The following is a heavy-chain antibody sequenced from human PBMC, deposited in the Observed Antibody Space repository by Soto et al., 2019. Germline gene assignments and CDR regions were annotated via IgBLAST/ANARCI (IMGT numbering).Heavy chain of an antibody. CDR3: ASLPRGGGYQYHQYYGMDV. J-gene: IGHJ6*02. D-gene: IGHD2-15*01. CDR1: GGSVSTGSYY. Sequence: PSETLSLTCSVSGGSVSTGSYYWSWIRQPPGKGLEWIGSIYYSGSTYYNPSLNSRVTVSVDTSKNQFSLKLRSVTAADTAIYYCASLPRGGGYQYHQYYGMDVWGQGTTVTVS. V-gene: IGHV4-39*01. CDR2: IYYSGST.